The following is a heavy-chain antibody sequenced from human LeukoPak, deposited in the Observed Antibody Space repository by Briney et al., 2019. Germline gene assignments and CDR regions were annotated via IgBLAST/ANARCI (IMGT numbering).Heavy chain of an antibody. V-gene: IGHV3-23*01. D-gene: IGHD5-18*01. CDR2: ISGSGGST. J-gene: IGHJ4*02. Sequence: GGSLRLSCAASGVTFNTNAMNWVRQAPGKGLEWVSAISGSGGSTYYTDSVKGRFTISRDNSKNTLYLQMNSLRAEDTAVYYCAKASGYSYGGRFDYWGQGTLVTVSS. CDR3: AKASGYSYGGRFDY. CDR1: GVTFNTNA.